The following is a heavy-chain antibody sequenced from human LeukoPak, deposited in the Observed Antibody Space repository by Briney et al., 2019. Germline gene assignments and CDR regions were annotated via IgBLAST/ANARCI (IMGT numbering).Heavy chain of an antibody. J-gene: IGHJ1*01. V-gene: IGHV3-23*01. CDR1: GFPFSSYA. CDR3: AKGVVVTAIPPFQH. Sequence: GGSLRLSCAASGFPFSSYAMSWVRQAPGKGLEWVSAISGSGGSTYYADSVKGRFTISRDNSKNALYLQMNSLRAEDTAVYYCAKGVVVTAIPPFQHWGQGTLVTVSS. CDR2: ISGSGGST. D-gene: IGHD2-21*02.